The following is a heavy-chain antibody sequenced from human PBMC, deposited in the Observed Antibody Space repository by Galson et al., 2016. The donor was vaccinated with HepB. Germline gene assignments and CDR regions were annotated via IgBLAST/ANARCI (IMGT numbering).Heavy chain of an antibody. J-gene: IGHJ6*02. CDR2: IYYSGRT. CDR1: GDSIRNYY. CDR3: ARDDSGGWYGFHYGMDV. V-gene: IGHV4-59*01. D-gene: IGHD6-19*01. Sequence: ETLSLTCTVSGDSIRNYYLSWIRQPPGKGLEWIGYIYYSGRTNYNPSLKSRVTISVDTSKNQFSLKLSSVTAADTAVYYCARDDSGGWYGFHYGMDVWGQGTTVTVSS.